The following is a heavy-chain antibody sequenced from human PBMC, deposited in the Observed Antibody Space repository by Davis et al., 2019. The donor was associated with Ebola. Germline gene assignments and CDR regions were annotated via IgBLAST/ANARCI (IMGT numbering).Heavy chain of an antibody. CDR2: ISAYNGNT. Sequence: ASVKVSCKASGYTFTSYGISWVRQAPGQGLEWMGWISAYNGNTNYAQKLQGRVTMTTDTSTSTAYMELRSLRSDDTAVYYCARTPTRYCSSTSCYATYFDYWGQGTLVTVSS. V-gene: IGHV1-18*01. CDR1: GYTFTSYG. CDR3: ARTPTRYCSSTSCYATYFDY. J-gene: IGHJ4*02. D-gene: IGHD2-2*01.